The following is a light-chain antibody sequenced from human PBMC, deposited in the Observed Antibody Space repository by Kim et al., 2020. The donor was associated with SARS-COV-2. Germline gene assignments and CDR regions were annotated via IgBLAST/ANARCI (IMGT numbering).Light chain of an antibody. V-gene: IGLV1-40*01. CDR3: QSFDRSLREV. CDR1: TSNSGAAYN. Sequence: GQRVTISCTGSTSNSGAAYNVHWYQHLPGTAPKLLISGNNNRPSGVPDRFSGSNSGPSASLAITGLQAADEADYYCQSFDRSLREVFGGGTKLTVL. J-gene: IGLJ2*01. CDR2: GNN.